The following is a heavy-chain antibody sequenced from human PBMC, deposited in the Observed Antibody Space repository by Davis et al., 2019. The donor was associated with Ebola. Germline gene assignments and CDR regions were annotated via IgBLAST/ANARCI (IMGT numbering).Heavy chain of an antibody. V-gene: IGHV3-23*01. CDR1: GFTFSTYV. D-gene: IGHD2/OR15-2a*01. J-gene: IGHJ3*02. Sequence: GESLKISCAGSGFTFSTYVMSWARQAPGKGLEWVSTIIASGGTTYYADSVKGRFTISRDNSKNTLYLQMDSLRAEDTAVYYCAKMSYFAFDIWGQGTMVTVSS. CDR3: AKMSYFAFDI. CDR2: IIASGGTT.